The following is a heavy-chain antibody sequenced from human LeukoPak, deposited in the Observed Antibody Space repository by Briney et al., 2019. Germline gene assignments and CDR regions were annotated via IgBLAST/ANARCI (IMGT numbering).Heavy chain of an antibody. J-gene: IGHJ4*02. Sequence: GGSLRLSCAASGFTFDDYAMHWVRQAPGKGLEWVSGISWNSGSIGYADSVKGRFTISRDNSKNTLYLQMNSLRAEDTAVYYCAKEHYDSSGYYYVPFDYWGQGTLVTVSS. CDR2: ISWNSGSI. CDR1: GFTFDDYA. V-gene: IGHV3-9*01. CDR3: AKEHYDSSGYYYVPFDY. D-gene: IGHD3-22*01.